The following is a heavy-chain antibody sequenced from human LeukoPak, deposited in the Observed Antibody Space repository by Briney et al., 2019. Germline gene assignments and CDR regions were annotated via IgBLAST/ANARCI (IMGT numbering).Heavy chain of an antibody. D-gene: IGHD3-3*01. CDR2: ISGSGAST. CDR3: AKTTDFWSGYFDY. V-gene: IGHV3-23*01. CDR1: GFTFSNCA. J-gene: IGHJ4*02. Sequence: PGGSLRLSCAASGFTFSNCAMSWVRQAPGKGLEWVSAISGSGASTYYADSVKGRFTISRDNSKNTLYLQMSRLRAEDTAVYYCAKTTDFWSGYFDYWGQGTLVTVSS.